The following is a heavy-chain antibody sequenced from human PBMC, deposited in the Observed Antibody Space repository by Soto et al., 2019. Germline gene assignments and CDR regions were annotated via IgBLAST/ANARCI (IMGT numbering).Heavy chain of an antibody. CDR3: ATDAPRLRYFDWSGFDI. CDR1: GYTLTELS. J-gene: IGHJ6*02. D-gene: IGHD3-9*01. V-gene: IGHV1-24*01. Sequence: ASVKVSCKVSGYTLTELSMHWVRQAPGKGLEWMGGFDPEDGETIYAQKFQGRVTMTEDTSTDTAYMELSSLRSEDTAVYYCATDAPRLRYFDWSGFDIWGQGTTVTVSS. CDR2: FDPEDGET.